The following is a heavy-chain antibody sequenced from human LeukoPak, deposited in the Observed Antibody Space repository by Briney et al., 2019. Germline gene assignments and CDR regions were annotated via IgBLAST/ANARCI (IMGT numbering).Heavy chain of an antibody. D-gene: IGHD6-19*01. CDR1: GVTFSNYA. CDR2: ISGSGGST. Sequence: GGSLRLSCAVSGVTFSNYAMHWVRQAPGKGLEWVSAISGSGGSTYYADTVKGRFTISRDNSKNTLYLQMNSLRAGDTAVFYCAKSYSSGWYERDAFDIWGQGTRVTVSS. V-gene: IGHV3-23*01. J-gene: IGHJ3*02. CDR3: AKSYSSGWYERDAFDI.